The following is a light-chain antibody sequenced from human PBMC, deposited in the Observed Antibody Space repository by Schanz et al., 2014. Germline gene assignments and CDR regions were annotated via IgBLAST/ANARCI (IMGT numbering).Light chain of an antibody. J-gene: IGLJ3*02. CDR3: GTWDSSLTAAV. Sequence: QSALTQPPSVSGAPGQRVTISCTGSSSNIGANYDVHWYQQLPGTAPKLLIYDNNKRPSGIPDRFSGSKSGTSATLGITGLQTGDEADYYCGTWDSSLTAAVFGGGTKLTVL. CDR1: SSNIGANYD. CDR2: DNN. V-gene: IGLV1-51*01.